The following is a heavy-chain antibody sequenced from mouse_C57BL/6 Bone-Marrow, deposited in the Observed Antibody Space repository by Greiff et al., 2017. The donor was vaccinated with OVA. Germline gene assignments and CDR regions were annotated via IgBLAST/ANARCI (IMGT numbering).Heavy chain of an antibody. CDR2: LSSGGSYT. J-gene: IGHJ2*01. CDR3: ASPPPIPHYFDY. V-gene: IGHV5-6*01. D-gene: IGHD6-1*01. CDR1: GFTFSSYG. Sequence: EVQLVESGGDLVKPGGSLKLSCAASGFTFSSYGMSWVRQTPDKRLEWVATLSSGGSYTYYPDSVKGRFTISRDNAKNTSYLQMSSLKSEDTAKSSCASPPPIPHYFDYWGPGTTLTVSS.